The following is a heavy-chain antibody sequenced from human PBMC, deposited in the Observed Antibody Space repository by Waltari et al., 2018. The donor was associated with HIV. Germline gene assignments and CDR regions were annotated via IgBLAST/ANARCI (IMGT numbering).Heavy chain of an antibody. D-gene: IGHD3-9*01. CDR3: ARDIPDYDWSPTYV. V-gene: IGHV3-21*01. J-gene: IGHJ6*02. CDR2: ISDSGTLK. CDR1: GFRFHQLP. Sequence: VHLLESGGGLVQPGGSLRLALAASGFRFHQLPRNWNRQPPGRWLEWVSSISDSGTLKFYADSVKGRFTVSRDNAKNQLFLQITRLRVEDSGVYYCARDIPDYDWSPTYVWGQGTTVTVS.